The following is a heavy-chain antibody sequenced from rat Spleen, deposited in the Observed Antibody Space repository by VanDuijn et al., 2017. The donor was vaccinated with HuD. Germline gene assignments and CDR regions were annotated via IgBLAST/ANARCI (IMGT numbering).Heavy chain of an antibody. CDR1: GFTFSNYY. V-gene: IGHV5-25*01. J-gene: IGHJ1*01. Sequence: EVQLVESGGGLVQPGRSMKLSCAALGFTFSNYYMAWVRQAPTKGLEWVASISTGGGDNYYRDSVKGRFTISRDNAKTTLYLQMDSLRSEDTATYYCARMDYYDGFYYWYFDFWGPGTMVTVSS. CDR2: ISTGGGDN. CDR3: ARMDYYDGFYYWYFDF. D-gene: IGHD1-12*03.